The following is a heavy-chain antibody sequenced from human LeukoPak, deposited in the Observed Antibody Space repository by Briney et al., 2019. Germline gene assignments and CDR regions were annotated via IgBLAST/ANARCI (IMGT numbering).Heavy chain of an antibody. CDR3: ARVIDYYGSGSYVDY. V-gene: IGHV4-59*01. J-gene: IGHJ4*02. CDR1: GGSISSYY. CDR2: IYYSGST. D-gene: IGHD3-10*01. Sequence: SETLSLTCTVSGGSISSYYWSWIRQPPGKGLEWIGYIYYSGSTNYNPSLKSRVTISVDTSKNQFSLKLSSVTAAGTAVYYCARVIDYYGSGSYVDYWGQGTLVTVPS.